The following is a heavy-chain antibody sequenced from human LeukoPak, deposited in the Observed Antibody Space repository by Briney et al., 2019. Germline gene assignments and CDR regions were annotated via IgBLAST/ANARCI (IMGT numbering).Heavy chain of an antibody. CDR3: ARVEASGYDYGAFDY. D-gene: IGHD5-12*01. J-gene: IGHJ4*02. V-gene: IGHV3-7*01. Sequence: GGSLRLSCAASGFTFNRYWMSWVRQAPGKELQWVANIKQDGSAKYYVDSVKGRFTISRDNAKNSLYLQMNSLRAGDTAVYYCARVEASGYDYGAFDYWGQGTLVTVSS. CDR1: GFTFNRYW. CDR2: IKQDGSAK.